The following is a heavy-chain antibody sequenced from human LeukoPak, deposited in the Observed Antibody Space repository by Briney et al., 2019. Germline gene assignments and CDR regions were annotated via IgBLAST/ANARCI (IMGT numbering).Heavy chain of an antibody. V-gene: IGHV3-23*01. CDR1: GFTFSNHG. D-gene: IGHD3-10*01. J-gene: IGHJ4*02. CDR2: VSPPGGGT. Sequence: GGSLRLSCAASGFTFSNHGMNWVRQAPGKGREWLSGVSPPGGGTYYADSVKGRFTISRDNSKNTLYLQMNSLRAEDTAVYYCARDRYYYGSGSTSLDYWGQGTLVTVSP. CDR3: ARDRYYYGSGSTSLDY.